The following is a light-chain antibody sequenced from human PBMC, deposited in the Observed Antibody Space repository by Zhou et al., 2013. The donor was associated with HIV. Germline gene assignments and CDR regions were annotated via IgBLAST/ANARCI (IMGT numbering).Light chain of an antibody. CDR3: HQYNTYSGT. CDR2: DAS. J-gene: IGKJ1*01. V-gene: IGKV1-13*02. Sequence: IQLTQSPSFLSASVGDRVTITCRASQGISSALAWYQQKPGKAPNLLIYDASSLESGVPSRFSGSGSGTDFTLTISSLQADDFGDYYCHQYNTYSGTFGQGTRVEIK. CDR1: QGISSA.